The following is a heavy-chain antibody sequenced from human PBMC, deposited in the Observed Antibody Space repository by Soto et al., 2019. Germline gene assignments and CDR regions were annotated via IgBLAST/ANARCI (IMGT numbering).Heavy chain of an antibody. Sequence: GGSLRLSWAPSGVTFRSYGMHWVRQAPGKGLEWVAVIWYDGSNKYYADSVKGRFTISRDNSKNTLYLQMNSLRAEDPAVYYSAKFRLMVRGVETDYWGQGTLVTLSS. J-gene: IGHJ4*02. CDR2: IWYDGSNK. CDR1: GVTFRSYG. CDR3: AKFRLMVRGVETDY. V-gene: IGHV3-33*06. D-gene: IGHD3-10*01.